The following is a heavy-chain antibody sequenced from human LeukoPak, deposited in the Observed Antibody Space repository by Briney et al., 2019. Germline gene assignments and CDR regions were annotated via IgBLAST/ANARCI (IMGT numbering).Heavy chain of an antibody. CDR2: TYYRSKWYK. D-gene: IGHD2-15*01. CDR3: ARGLSAYCSGGSCYSDWFDP. CDR1: GYTVSSNSAA. J-gene: IGHJ5*02. V-gene: IGHV6-1*01. Sequence: SQTLSLTCAISGYTVSSNSAAWNWITQSPSRGLEWLSSTYYRSKWYKGYAPSVQGRIIINADTSTNQYSLKLSSVTAAGTAVYYCARGLSAYCSGGSCYSDWFDPWGQGTLVTVSS.